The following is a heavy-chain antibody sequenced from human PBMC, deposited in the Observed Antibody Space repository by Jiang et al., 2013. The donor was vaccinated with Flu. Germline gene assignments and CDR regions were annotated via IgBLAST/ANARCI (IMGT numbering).Heavy chain of an antibody. J-gene: IGHJ6*02. V-gene: IGHV4-59*01. CDR3: ARGSYYYGMDV. CDR2: IYYSGST. CDR1: GGSISSYY. Sequence: GPGLVKPSETLSLTCTVSGGSISSYYWSWIRQPPGKGLEWIGYIYYSGSTNYNPSLKSRVTISVDTSKNQFSLKLSSVTAADTAVYYCARGSYYYGMDVWGQGTTVTVSS.